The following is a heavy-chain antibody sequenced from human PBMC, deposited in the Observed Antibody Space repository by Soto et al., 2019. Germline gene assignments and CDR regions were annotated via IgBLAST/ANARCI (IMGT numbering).Heavy chain of an antibody. D-gene: IGHD3-22*01. CDR2: IKSKTDGGTT. J-gene: IGHJ4*02. CDR1: GFTFSSYW. CDR3: TTDSYYYDSSGSLSQQFDY. Sequence: GGSLRLSCAASGFTFSSYWMHWVRQAPGKGLVWVGRIKSKTDGGTTDFAAPVKGRFTISRDDSKNTLYLQMNSLKTEDTAVYYCTTDSYYYDSSGSLSQQFDYWGQGSRVTVSS. V-gene: IGHV3-15*07.